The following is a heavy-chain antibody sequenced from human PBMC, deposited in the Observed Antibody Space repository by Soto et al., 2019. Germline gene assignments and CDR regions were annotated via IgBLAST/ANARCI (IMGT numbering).Heavy chain of an antibody. V-gene: IGHV4-39*01. CDR1: GGSISSSSYY. Sequence: SETLSLTCTVSGGSISSSSYYWGWIRQPPGKGLEWIGSIYYSGSTYYNPSLKSRVTISVDTSKNQFSLKLSSVTAADTAVYYCARHSVVVVAADLGGWFDPWGQGTLVTVSS. D-gene: IGHD2-15*01. CDR2: IYYSGST. CDR3: ARHSVVVVAADLGGWFDP. J-gene: IGHJ5*02.